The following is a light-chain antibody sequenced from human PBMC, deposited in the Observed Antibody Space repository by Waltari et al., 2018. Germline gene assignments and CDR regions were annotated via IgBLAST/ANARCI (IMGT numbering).Light chain of an antibody. CDR3: HQHDRSPES. V-gene: IGKV3-20*01. CDR1: QSVDSNY. Sequence: EIVLTQSPGTLSLSPGERATLSGRASQSVDSNYLAWHQQKPGQAPRLLIYGASNRATGIPDRFSGSGSGTDFTLTISRLEPEDFAVYYCHQHDRSPESFGQGTKVEMK. J-gene: IGKJ1*01. CDR2: GAS.